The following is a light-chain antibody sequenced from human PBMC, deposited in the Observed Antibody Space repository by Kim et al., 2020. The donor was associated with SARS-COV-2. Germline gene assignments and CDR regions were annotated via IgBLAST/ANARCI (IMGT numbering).Light chain of an antibody. J-gene: IGLJ2*01. CDR3: QSSDNNIVV. V-gene: IGLV6-57*03. Sequence: GKTVTSSGTRSSGSIASNYVQWYQQRPGSAPITMIYEDNRRPSGVPDRFSGSIDSASNSASLTISGLKTEDEADYYCQSSDNNIVVFGGGTQLTVL. CDR1: SGSIASNY. CDR2: EDN.